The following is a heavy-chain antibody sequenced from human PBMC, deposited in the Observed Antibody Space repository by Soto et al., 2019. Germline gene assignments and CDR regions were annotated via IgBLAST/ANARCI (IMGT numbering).Heavy chain of an antibody. CDR2: INHSGST. CDR1: GGSFSGYY. V-gene: IGHV4-34*01. D-gene: IGHD2-2*01. Sequence: SETLSLTCAVYGGSFSGYYWSWIRQPPEKGLEWIREINHSGSTNYNPSLKSRVNISVDTSKNQFSLKLSSVTAADTAVYYCEITTYYYGMDVWGQGTTVTVSS. CDR3: EITTYYYGMDV. J-gene: IGHJ6*02.